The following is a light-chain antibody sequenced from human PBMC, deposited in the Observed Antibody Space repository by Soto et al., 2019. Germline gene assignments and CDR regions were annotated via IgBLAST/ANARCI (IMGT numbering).Light chain of an antibody. Sequence: QSALTQPASVSGSPGQSITISRTGTSSDVGGYSYVSWYQQHPGKAPRLMIFDVTNRPSGVSDRFSGSKSGNSASLTISGLQTEDEADYYCTSYTTTNTWVFGGGTQLTVL. CDR1: SSDVGGYSY. J-gene: IGLJ3*02. CDR3: TSYTTTNTWV. V-gene: IGLV2-14*03. CDR2: DVT.